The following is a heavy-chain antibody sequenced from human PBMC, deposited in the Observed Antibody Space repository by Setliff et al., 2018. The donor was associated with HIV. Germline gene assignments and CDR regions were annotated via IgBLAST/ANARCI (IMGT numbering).Heavy chain of an antibody. Sequence: SETLSLTCTVSGGSISSSSYYWGWIRQPPGKGLEWIGNIFYGGSTYYSPSLQSRVTISVDTSQYQFSLRLTSVTAADTAVYYCARGGSAWNMPRADYANWFDPWGQGTLVTVSS. CDR1: GGSISSSSYY. D-gene: IGHD4-17*01. V-gene: IGHV4-39*01. CDR2: IFYGGST. J-gene: IGHJ5*02. CDR3: ARGGSAWNMPRADYANWFDP.